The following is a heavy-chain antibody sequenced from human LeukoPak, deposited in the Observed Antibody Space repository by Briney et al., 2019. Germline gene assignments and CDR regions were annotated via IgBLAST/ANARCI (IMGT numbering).Heavy chain of an antibody. Sequence: PGGSLRLSCAASGFTFSSYRMNWVRQAPGKGLEWVSSIISSSSYIYHADSVKDRFTLSRDNAKNSLHLQMNSLRAEDTAVYYCARERTYSGSGSTYPYYDYWGQGTLVTVSS. CDR3: ARERTYSGSGSTYPYYDY. V-gene: IGHV3-21*01. CDR2: IISSSSYI. D-gene: IGHD3-10*01. CDR1: GFTFSSYR. J-gene: IGHJ4*02.